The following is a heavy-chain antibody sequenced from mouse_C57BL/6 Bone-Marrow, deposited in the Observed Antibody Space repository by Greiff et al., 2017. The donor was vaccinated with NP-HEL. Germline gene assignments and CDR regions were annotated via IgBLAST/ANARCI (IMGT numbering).Heavy chain of an antibody. J-gene: IGHJ3*01. CDR1: GYAFSSSW. Sequence: QVQLKQSGPELVKPGASVKISCKASGYAFSSSWMNWVKQRPGKGLEWIGRIYPGDGDTNYNGKFKGKAKLTAAKSSSTAYMQLSSRTSEDSAVDVCARSGTAQATTWFAYWGQGTLVTVSA. CDR3: ARSGTAQATTWFAY. CDR2: IYPGDGDT. V-gene: IGHV1-82*01. D-gene: IGHD3-2*02.